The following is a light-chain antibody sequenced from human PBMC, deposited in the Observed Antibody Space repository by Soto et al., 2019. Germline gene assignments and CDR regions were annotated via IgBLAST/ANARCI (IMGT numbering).Light chain of an antibody. Sequence: DIVMTQSPDSLAVSLGERASINCKSSQTVLYSPNNKNYLAWYQHKPGQPPKLLIYWASTRESGVPDRFSGSGSGTDFTLTISSLQAEDVAVYYCQQYYSTPRAFGQWTKVEIK. J-gene: IGKJ1*01. V-gene: IGKV4-1*01. CDR2: WAS. CDR3: QQYYSTPRA. CDR1: QTVLYSPNNKNY.